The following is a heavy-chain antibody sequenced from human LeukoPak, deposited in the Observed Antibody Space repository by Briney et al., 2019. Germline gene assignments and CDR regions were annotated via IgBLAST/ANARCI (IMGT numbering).Heavy chain of an antibody. CDR3: ARDRAQMTSYYYYGMDV. V-gene: IGHV3-33*01. D-gene: IGHD2-2*01. Sequence: GGSLRLSCAASGFTFSSYGMHWVRQAPGKGLEWVAVIWYDGSNKYYADSVKGRFTISRDNSKNTLYLQMNSLRAEDTAVYYCARDRAQMTSYYYYGMDVWGQGTRSPSP. J-gene: IGHJ6*02. CDR2: IWYDGSNK. CDR1: GFTFSSYG.